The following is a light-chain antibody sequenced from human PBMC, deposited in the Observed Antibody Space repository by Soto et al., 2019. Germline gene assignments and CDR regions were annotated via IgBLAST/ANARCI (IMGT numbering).Light chain of an antibody. J-gene: IGKJ1*01. CDR2: GAS. CDR3: QQYSNSWT. Sequence: EIVLTQSPGTLSLSPGERATLSCRASQSVSSSYLAWYQQKPGQAPRLLIYGASSRATGIPDRFSGSGSGTDFTLTISRLEPEDFAVYYCQQYSNSWTFGQGTRWIS. V-gene: IGKV3-20*01. CDR1: QSVSSSY.